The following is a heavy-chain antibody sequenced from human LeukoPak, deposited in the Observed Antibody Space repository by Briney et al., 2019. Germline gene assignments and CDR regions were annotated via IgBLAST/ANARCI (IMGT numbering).Heavy chain of an antibody. CDR3: ARAGYSYGPFHY. V-gene: IGHV4-59*01. Sequence: SETLSLTCTVSGGSISSYYWSWIRQPPGKGLEWIGYIYYSGSTNYNPSLKSRVTIPVDTSKNQFSLKLSSVTAADTAVYYCARAGYSYGPFHYWGQGTLVTVSS. D-gene: IGHD5-18*01. CDR1: GGSISSYY. J-gene: IGHJ4*02. CDR2: IYYSGST.